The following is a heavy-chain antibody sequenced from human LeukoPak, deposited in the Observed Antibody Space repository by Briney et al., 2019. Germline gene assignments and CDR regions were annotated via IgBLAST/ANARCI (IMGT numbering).Heavy chain of an antibody. CDR3: ARGMITAGGLHY. J-gene: IGHJ4*02. CDR1: GGSINSDY. CDR2: IHTGGGI. D-gene: IGHD6-13*01. V-gene: IGHV4-4*07. Sequence: SETLSLTCTVSGGSINSDYWIWIRQPAGKGLEWIGRIHTGGGINPNPSLKSRVTMSVDASKNQFSLKLTSVTAADTAVYYCARGMITAGGLHYWGQGTLVTVSS.